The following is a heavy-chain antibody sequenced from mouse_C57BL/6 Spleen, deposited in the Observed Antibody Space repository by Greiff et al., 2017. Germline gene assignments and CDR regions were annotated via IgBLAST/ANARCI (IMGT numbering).Heavy chain of an antibody. CDR1: GYTFTSYW. CDR2: IYPGNSDT. J-gene: IGHJ3*01. Sequence: EVQLQQSGTVLARPGASVKMSCKTSGYTFTSYWMHWVKQRPGQGLEWIGAIYPGNSDTSYNQKFKGKAKLTAGTSASTAYMELSILTNEDSAVYYCTNYDYDSFAYWGQGTLVTVSA. D-gene: IGHD2-4*01. V-gene: IGHV1-5*01. CDR3: TNYDYDSFAY.